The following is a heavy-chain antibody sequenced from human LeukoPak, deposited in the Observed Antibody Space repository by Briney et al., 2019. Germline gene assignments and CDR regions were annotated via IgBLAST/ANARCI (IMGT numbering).Heavy chain of an antibody. D-gene: IGHD6-19*01. Sequence: GGSLRLSCAASGFTFSSYWMNWVRQAPGKGLEWVSSISSSSSYIYYADSVKGRFTISRDNAKNSLYLQMNSLRAEDTAVYYCARDGAAVAGTSDYWGQGTLVTVSS. V-gene: IGHV3-21*01. CDR2: ISSSSSYI. CDR3: ARDGAAVAGTSDY. J-gene: IGHJ4*02. CDR1: GFTFSSYW.